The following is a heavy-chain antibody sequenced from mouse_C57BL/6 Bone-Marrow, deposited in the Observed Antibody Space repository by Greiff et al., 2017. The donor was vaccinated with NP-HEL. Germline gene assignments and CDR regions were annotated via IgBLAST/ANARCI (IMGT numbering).Heavy chain of an antibody. CDR2: INPYNGGT. Sequence: VQLQQSGPVLVKPGASVKMSCKASGYTFTDYYMNWVKQSHGKSLEWIGVINPYNGGTSYNQKFKGKATLTVDKSSSTAYMELNSLTSEDSAVYYCARRGTMVTDYWGQGTTLTVSS. V-gene: IGHV1-19*01. CDR3: ARRGTMVTDY. J-gene: IGHJ2*01. D-gene: IGHD2-2*01. CDR1: GYTFTDYY.